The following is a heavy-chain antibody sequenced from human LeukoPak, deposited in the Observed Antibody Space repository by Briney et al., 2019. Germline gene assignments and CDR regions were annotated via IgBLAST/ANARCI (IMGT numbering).Heavy chain of an antibody. D-gene: IGHD5-18*01. J-gene: IGHJ6*03. Sequence: SETLSLTCAVYGGSFSGYYWSWIRQPPGKGLEWIGEINHSGSTNYNPSLKSRVTISVDTSKNQFSLKLSSVTAADTAVYYCARDVDTAMEKNYYYYYYMDVWGKGTTVTVSS. CDR3: ARDVDTAMEKNYYYYYYMDV. V-gene: IGHV4-34*01. CDR2: INHSGST. CDR1: GGSFSGYY.